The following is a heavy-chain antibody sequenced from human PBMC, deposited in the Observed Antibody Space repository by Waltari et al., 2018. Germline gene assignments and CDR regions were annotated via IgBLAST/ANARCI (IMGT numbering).Heavy chain of an antibody. J-gene: IGHJ6*02. CDR3: AKAHVGYCSSTSCYTNYYYGMDV. V-gene: IGHV3-23*01. Sequence: EVQLLESGGGLVQPGGSLRLSCAASGFTFSSYAMSWVRQAPGKGLEWVSAISGSGGSTYYADSVKGRFTISRDNSKNTLYLQMNSLRAEDTAVYYCAKAHVGYCSSTSCYTNYYYGMDVWGQGTTVTVSS. CDR2: ISGSGGST. D-gene: IGHD2-2*02. CDR1: GFTFSSYA.